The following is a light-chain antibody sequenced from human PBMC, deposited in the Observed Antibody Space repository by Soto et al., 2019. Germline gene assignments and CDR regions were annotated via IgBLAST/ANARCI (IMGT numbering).Light chain of an antibody. CDR2: EVS. J-gene: IGLJ2*01. CDR3: SSYTSSSTLVV. V-gene: IGLV2-14*01. Sequence: QSALTQPASVSGSPGQSITISRTGTSSDVGGYNYVSWYRQHPGKAPKLMIYEVSNRPSGVSNRFSGSKSGNTASLTISGLQAEDEADYYCSSYTSSSTLVVFGGGTKLTVL. CDR1: SSDVGGYNY.